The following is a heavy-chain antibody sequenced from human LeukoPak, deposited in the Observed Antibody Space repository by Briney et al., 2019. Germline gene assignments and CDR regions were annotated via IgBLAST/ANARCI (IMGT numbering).Heavy chain of an antibody. J-gene: IGHJ4*02. CDR2: ISSSSSYI. CDR3: AREEAVAGIDY. CDR1: GFTFSSYS. V-gene: IGHV3-21*01. D-gene: IGHD6-19*01. Sequence: GGSLRLSCAASGFTFSSYSMNWVRQAPGKGLEWVSSISSSSSYIYYADSVKGRFTISRDNAKSSLYLQMNSLRAEDTAVYYCAREEAVAGIDYWGQGTLVTVSS.